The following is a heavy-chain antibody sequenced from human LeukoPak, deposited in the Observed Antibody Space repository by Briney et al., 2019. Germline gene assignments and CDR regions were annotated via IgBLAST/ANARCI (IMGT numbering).Heavy chain of an antibody. CDR2: IIPILGIA. J-gene: IGHJ5*02. V-gene: IGHV1-69*04. D-gene: IGHD2-15*01. Sequence: ASVKVSCKASGGTFSSYAISWVRQAPGQGLEWMGRIIPILGIANYAQKFQGRVTITADKSTSTAYMELSSLRSEDTAVYCCARDYAPPYCSGGSCYSMPYPWGQGTLVTVSS. CDR3: ARDYAPPYCSGGSCYSMPYP. CDR1: GGTFSSYA.